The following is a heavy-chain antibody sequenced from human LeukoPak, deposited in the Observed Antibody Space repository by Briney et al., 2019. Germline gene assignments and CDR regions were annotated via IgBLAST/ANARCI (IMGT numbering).Heavy chain of an antibody. V-gene: IGHV3-21*01. CDR1: GFTFSRYT. J-gene: IGHJ4*02. Sequence: GGSLTLYCAASGFTFSRYTMNWVRQSPGKGLEWVSSISSSGYYIYYADSVKGRFTISRDNAKNSLYLQMNSLRAEDTAVYYCARDLVSRSNYWGQGTPVTASS. CDR2: ISSSGYYI. D-gene: IGHD6-6*01. CDR3: ARDLVSRSNY.